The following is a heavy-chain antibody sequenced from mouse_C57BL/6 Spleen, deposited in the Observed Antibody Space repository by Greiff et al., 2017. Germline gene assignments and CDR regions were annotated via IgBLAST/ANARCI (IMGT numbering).Heavy chain of an antibody. Sequence: EVQLQQSGPELVKPGASVKIPCKASGYTFTDYNMDWVKQSHGKSLEWIGDINPNNGGTIYNQKFKGKATLTVDKSSSTAYMELRSLTSEDTAVYYCARSTTVVATGGAMDYWGQGTSVTVSS. D-gene: IGHD1-1*01. CDR2: INPNNGGT. CDR1: GYTFTDYN. J-gene: IGHJ4*01. V-gene: IGHV1-18*01. CDR3: ARSTTVVATGGAMDY.